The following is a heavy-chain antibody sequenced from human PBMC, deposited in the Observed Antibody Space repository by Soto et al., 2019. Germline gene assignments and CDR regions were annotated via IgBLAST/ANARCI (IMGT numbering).Heavy chain of an antibody. D-gene: IGHD4-17*01. J-gene: IGHJ4*02. V-gene: IGHV3-30*03. Sequence: GGSLRLSCAASGFTFSNYGMHWVRQAPGKGLEWVAIISYDGDNEYYADSVRGRFTISRDNSKNTLYLQTSSLRHEDTAVYYCARRGSTVTFTYWGQGTLVTVSS. CDR1: GFTFSNYG. CDR3: ARRGSTVTFTY. CDR2: ISYDGDNE.